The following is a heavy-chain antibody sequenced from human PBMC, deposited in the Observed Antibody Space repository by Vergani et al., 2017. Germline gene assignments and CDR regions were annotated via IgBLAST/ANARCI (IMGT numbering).Heavy chain of an antibody. J-gene: IGHJ4*02. Sequence: EVQLVESGGGLVKPGGSLRLSCAASGFTFSSYSMNWVRQAPGKGREWVSSISSSSSYIYYADSVKGRFTISRDNAKNSLYLQMNSLRAEDTAVYYCARGRGFFGVVIIPYYFDYWGQGTLVTVSS. CDR2: ISSSSSYI. CDR1: GFTFSSYS. V-gene: IGHV3-21*01. D-gene: IGHD3-3*01. CDR3: ARGRGFFGVVIIPYYFDY.